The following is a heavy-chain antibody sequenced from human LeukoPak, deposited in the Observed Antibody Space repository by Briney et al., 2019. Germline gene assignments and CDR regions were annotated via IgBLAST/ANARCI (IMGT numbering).Heavy chain of an antibody. Sequence: GASVKVSCKASGYTFTDYLIHWVRQAPGQGLEYMGWINPKSGGTEYAQKFLGRVTMTRDTSTSTASMELSRLRSDDTAVYLCARDLSTSSTSELDYWGQGTLVTVSS. V-gene: IGHV1-2*02. CDR2: INPKSGGT. D-gene: IGHD1-14*01. J-gene: IGHJ4*02. CDR3: ARDLSTSSTSELDY. CDR1: GYTFTDYL.